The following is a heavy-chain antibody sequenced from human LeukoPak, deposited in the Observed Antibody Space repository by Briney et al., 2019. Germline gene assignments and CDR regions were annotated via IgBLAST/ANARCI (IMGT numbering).Heavy chain of an antibody. D-gene: IGHD2-8*01. CDR3: AREMVYAISYYYMDV. J-gene: IGHJ6*03. CDR1: GFTFSSYW. V-gene: IGHV3-7*01. CDR2: IKQDGSEK. Sequence: GGSLRLSCAASGFTFSSYWMSWVRQAPGKGLEWVANIKQDGSEKYYVDSVKGRFTISRDNAKNSLYLQMNSLRAEDTAVYYCAREMVYAISYYYMDVWGKGITVTVSS.